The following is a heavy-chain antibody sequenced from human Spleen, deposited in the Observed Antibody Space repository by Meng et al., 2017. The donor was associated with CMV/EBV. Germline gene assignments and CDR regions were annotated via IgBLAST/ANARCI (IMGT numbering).Heavy chain of an antibody. CDR2: IYSGGST. V-gene: IGHV3-66*02. CDR3: ARGLAVAGTEGFDY. J-gene: IGHJ4*02. D-gene: IGHD6-19*01. CDR1: GFTVNSKY. Sequence: TSGFTVNSKYMSWVRQAPGEGLEWVSVIYSGGSTYYVDSVKGRFTISRDNSKNTLYLQMDSLRPEDTAVYYCARGLAVAGTEGFDYWGQGTLVTVSS.